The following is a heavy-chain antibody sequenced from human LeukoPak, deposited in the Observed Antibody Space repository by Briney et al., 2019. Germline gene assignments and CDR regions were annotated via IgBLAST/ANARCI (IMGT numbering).Heavy chain of an antibody. Sequence: SETLSLTCAVYGGSFSGYYWSWIRQPPGKGLEWIGEINHSGSTNYNPSLKSRVTISVDTSKNQFSLKLSSVTAADTAVYYCERGGGDLLRYFDWLLYRYFDYWGQGTLVTVSS. CDR3: ERGGGDLLRYFDWLLYRYFDY. J-gene: IGHJ4*02. CDR2: INHSGST. CDR1: GGSFSGYY. V-gene: IGHV4-34*01. D-gene: IGHD3-9*01.